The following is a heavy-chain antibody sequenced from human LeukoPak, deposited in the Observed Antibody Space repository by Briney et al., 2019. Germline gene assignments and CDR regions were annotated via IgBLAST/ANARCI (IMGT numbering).Heavy chain of an antibody. CDR3: ARSYYGSGSYFPTDDY. J-gene: IGHJ4*02. D-gene: IGHD3-10*01. CDR1: GYTFTSYD. V-gene: IGHV1-8*01. Sequence: ASVKVSCKASGYTFTSYDINWVRQATGQGLEWMGWMNPNSGNTGYAQKFQGGVTMTRNTSISTAYMELSSLRSEDTAVYYCARSYYGSGSYFPTDDYWGQGTLVTVSS. CDR2: MNPNSGNT.